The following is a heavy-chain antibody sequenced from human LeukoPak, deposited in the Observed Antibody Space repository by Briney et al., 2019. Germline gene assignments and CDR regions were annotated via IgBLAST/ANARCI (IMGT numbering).Heavy chain of an antibody. Sequence: ASVKVSCKASGGTSTNDAINWVRQAPGQGLEWMGWLNPNSGGTNYAQNFQGRVTMTRDTSISTGYMELSRLRSDDTAVYYCARDLDNYSGSGSYYNGDPLFQHWGQGTLVTVSS. CDR1: GGTSTNDA. CDR3: ARDLDNYSGSGSYYNGDPLFQH. V-gene: IGHV1-2*02. D-gene: IGHD3-10*01. J-gene: IGHJ1*01. CDR2: LNPNSGGT.